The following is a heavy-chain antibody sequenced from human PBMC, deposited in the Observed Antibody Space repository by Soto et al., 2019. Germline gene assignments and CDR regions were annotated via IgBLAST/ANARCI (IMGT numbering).Heavy chain of an antibody. CDR2: IKSKTDGGTT. D-gene: IGHD3-3*01. CDR1: GFTFSNAW. J-gene: IGHJ4*02. CDR3: TTDAGGLRFLEWFPFDY. V-gene: IGHV3-15*01. Sequence: VGSLRLSCAASGFTFSNAWMSWVRQAPGKGLEWVGRIKSKTDGGTTDYAAPVKGRFTISRDDSKNTLYLQMNSLKTEDTAVYYCTTDAGGLRFLEWFPFDYWGQGTLVTVSS.